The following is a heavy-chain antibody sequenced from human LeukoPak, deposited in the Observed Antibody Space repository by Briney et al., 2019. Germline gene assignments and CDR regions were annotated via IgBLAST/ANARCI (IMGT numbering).Heavy chain of an antibody. J-gene: IGHJ6*02. V-gene: IGHV4-4*02. Sequence: SETLSLTCAVSVGSISSGNWWTWVPQFPGKGLKWAGKIYHNGTHNYNPSLKSRVTISADTFKNHFSLKLTSVTAADTAVYYCATAPILRGEGGEHYKYGMDVWGQGTTVIVSS. CDR3: ATAPILRGEGGEHYKYGMDV. CDR1: VGSISSGNW. D-gene: IGHD2-2*02. CDR2: IYHNGTH.